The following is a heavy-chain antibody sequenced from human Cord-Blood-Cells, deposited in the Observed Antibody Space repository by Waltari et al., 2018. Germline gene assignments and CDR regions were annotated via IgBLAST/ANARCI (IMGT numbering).Heavy chain of an antibody. CDR2: ISYDGSNK. CDR1: GFTFSSYG. Sequence: QVQLVESGGGGVQPGRSLRLSCAASGFTFSSYGMHWVPQAPGKGLEWVAVISYDGSNKYYADSVKGRFTISRDNSKNTLYLQMNSLRAEDTAVYYCAKVPYYDSSGDAFDIWGQGTMVTVSS. V-gene: IGHV3-30*18. D-gene: IGHD3-22*01. CDR3: AKVPYYDSSGDAFDI. J-gene: IGHJ3*02.